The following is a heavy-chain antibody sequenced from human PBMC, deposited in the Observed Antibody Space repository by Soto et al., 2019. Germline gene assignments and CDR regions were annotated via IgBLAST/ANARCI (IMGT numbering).Heavy chain of an antibody. Sequence: ASVKVSCKAAGYTFTSYYMHSVQQAPGQGLEWMGIINPSGGSTSYAQKFQGRVTMTRDTSTSTVYMELISLRSEDTAVYYCARDSAGYCSGGRTAWDAFDIWGQGAMVTV. D-gene: IGHD2-15*01. V-gene: IGHV1-46*01. CDR3: ARDSAGYCSGGRTAWDAFDI. J-gene: IGHJ3*02. CDR2: INPSGGST. CDR1: GYTFTSYY.